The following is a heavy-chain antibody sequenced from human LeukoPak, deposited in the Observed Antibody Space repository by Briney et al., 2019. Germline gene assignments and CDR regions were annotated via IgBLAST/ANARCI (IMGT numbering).Heavy chain of an antibody. D-gene: IGHD3-10*01. J-gene: IGHJ4*02. Sequence: GGSLRLSCAASGFSFSNYAMHWVRQAPGKGLEWVAVISFDGSNKYYADSVKGRFTISRDNSKNPLYLQMNSRRAEDTAVYYCARSWLGFGELLWDYWGQGTLVTVSS. CDR3: ARSWLGFGELLWDY. CDR1: GFSFSNYA. V-gene: IGHV3-30-3*01. CDR2: ISFDGSNK.